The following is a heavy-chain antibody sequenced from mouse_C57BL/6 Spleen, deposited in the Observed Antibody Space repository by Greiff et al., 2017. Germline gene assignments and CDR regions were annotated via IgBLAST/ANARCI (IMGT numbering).Heavy chain of an antibody. CDR2: ISGGGGNT. CDR3: ASPYCYDYAWFAY. CDR1: GFTFSSYT. J-gene: IGHJ3*01. V-gene: IGHV5-9*01. D-gene: IGHD2-12*01. Sequence: EVQLVESGGGLVKPGGSLKLSCAASGFTFSSYTMSWVRQTPEKRLEWVATISGGGGNTYYPDSVKGRFTISRDNAYKTLYLQMSSLRSEDTALYYGASPYCYDYAWFAYWGQGTLVTVSA.